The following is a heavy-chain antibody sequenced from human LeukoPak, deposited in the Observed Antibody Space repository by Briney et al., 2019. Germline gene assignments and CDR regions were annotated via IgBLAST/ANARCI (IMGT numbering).Heavy chain of an antibody. CDR3: ATRTDTDGFYWAYDH. D-gene: IGHD5-18*01. J-gene: IGHJ4*02. V-gene: IGHV3-15*01. Sequence: GGSLRVSCAASGLTFTSAWMSWVRHTPGKGLEWVARIKSNTDGGTTDYAAPVKGRFTISRDNSKNTLYLQMNSLKSEDTAIYYCATRTDTDGFYWAYDHWGQGTLVTVSS. CDR2: IKSNTDGGTT. CDR1: GLTFTSAW.